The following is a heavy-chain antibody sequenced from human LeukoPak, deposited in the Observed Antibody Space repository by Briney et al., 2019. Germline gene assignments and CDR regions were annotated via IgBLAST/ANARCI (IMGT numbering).Heavy chain of an antibody. D-gene: IGHD5-18*01. CDR3: ARKGPGVTDY. J-gene: IGHJ4*02. V-gene: IGHV3-30*03. Sequence: GGSLRLTCAASAFTFSSYGMHWVRQAPAKGLEWVAVISYDGSNKYYADSVKGRFTISRDNSKNTLYLQMNSLRAEDTAVYYCARKGPGVTDYWGQGTLVTVSS. CDR2: ISYDGSNK. CDR1: AFTFSSYG.